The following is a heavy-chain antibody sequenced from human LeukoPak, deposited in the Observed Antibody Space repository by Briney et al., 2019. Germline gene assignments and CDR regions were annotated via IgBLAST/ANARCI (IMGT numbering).Heavy chain of an antibody. CDR1: GFTFSSYN. CDR2: VTSSSSYV. CDR3: ARNPYSGNYGNTYYYYMDV. D-gene: IGHD1-26*01. J-gene: IGHJ6*03. Sequence: PGGSLRLSCEASGFTFSSYNMNWVRQAPGKRLEWVSSVTSSSSYVFYADSVKGRFTISRDNAKNSLYLQMNSLTAEDTAVYYCARNPYSGNYGNTYYYYMDVRGKGTTVTISS. V-gene: IGHV3-21*06.